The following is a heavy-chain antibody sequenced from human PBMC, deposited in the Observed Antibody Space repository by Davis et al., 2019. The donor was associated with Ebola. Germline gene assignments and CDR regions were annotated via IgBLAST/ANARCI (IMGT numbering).Heavy chain of an antibody. CDR1: GFTFSSYS. J-gene: IGHJ3*02. CDR2: ISSSSSYI. V-gene: IGHV3-21*01. Sequence: GESLKISCAASGFTFSSYSMNWVRQAPGKGLEWVSSISSSSSYIYYADSVKGRFTISRDNAKNSLYLQMNSLRAEDTAVYYCAKIAARGAFDIWGQGTMVTVSS. CDR3: AKIAARGAFDI. D-gene: IGHD6-6*01.